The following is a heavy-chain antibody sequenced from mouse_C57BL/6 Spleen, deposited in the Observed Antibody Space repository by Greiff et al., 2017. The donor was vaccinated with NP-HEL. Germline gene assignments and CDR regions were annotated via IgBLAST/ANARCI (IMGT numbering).Heavy chain of an antibody. J-gene: IGHJ1*03. Sequence: QVQLQQSGPELVKPGASVKISCKASGYAFSSSWMNWVKQRPGKGLEWIGRISPGAGATNYNGKFKGKATLTADKSSRTAYMQLSSLTSEDSAVYFCARWRDGSGFPYWYFDVWGTGTTVTVSS. V-gene: IGHV1-82*01. CDR3: ARWRDGSGFPYWYFDV. CDR1: GYAFSSSW. CDR2: ISPGAGAT. D-gene: IGHD1-1*01.